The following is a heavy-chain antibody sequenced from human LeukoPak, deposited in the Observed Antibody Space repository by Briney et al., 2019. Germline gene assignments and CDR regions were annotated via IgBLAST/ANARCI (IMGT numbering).Heavy chain of an antibody. V-gene: IGHV3-74*01. J-gene: IGHJ3*02. Sequence: GALRLSCSASGFTLSNYWMHWVRQAPGKGLVWVSRINTDGSSTNYADSVKGRFTVSRGNAKNTLYLQMNSLRAEDTAVYYCARVIGWDEPFDIWGQGTMVTVSS. D-gene: IGHD1-26*01. CDR3: ARVIGWDEPFDI. CDR2: INTDGSST. CDR1: GFTLSNYW.